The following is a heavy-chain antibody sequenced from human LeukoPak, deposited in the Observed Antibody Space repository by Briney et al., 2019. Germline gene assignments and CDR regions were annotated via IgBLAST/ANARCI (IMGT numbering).Heavy chain of an antibody. D-gene: IGHD4/OR15-4a*01. V-gene: IGHV3-23*01. CDR2: ISGSGGST. Sequence: GGSLRLSCAASRFTFRSYAMSWVRQAPGKGLEWVSAISGSGGSTDYADSVKGRFTISRDNSKNTLYLQMNSLRAEDTAVYYCARRAGAYSHPYDYWGQGTLVTVSS. CDR3: ARRAGAYSHPYDY. J-gene: IGHJ4*02. CDR1: RFTFRSYA.